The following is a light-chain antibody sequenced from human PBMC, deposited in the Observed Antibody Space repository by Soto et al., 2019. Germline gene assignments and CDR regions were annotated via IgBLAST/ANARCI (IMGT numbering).Light chain of an antibody. V-gene: IGKV1-39*01. Sequence: DIQMTQSPSSLSASVGDRFAITFLASQSISSYLNWYQQKPGKAPKLLIYAASSLQSGVPSRFSGSGSGTDFTLTISSLQPEDFATYYCQQSYSTPFDFGQGTRLEIK. J-gene: IGKJ5*01. CDR2: AAS. CDR1: QSISSY. CDR3: QQSYSTPFD.